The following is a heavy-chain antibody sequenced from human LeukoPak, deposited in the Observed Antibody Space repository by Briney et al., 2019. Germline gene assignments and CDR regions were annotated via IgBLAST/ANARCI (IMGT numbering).Heavy chain of an antibody. J-gene: IGHJ4*02. V-gene: IGHV3-23*01. Sequence: GGSLRLSCAASGFIFSSYAMSWVRQAPGKGLEWISDISGSGTKTYYADSVKGRFTISRDNAKNSLYLQMNSLRAEDTAVYYCARESGYNSYSSSWYDDYWGQGTLVTVSS. CDR1: GFIFSSYA. CDR3: ARESGYNSYSSSWYDDY. CDR2: ISGSGTKT. D-gene: IGHD6-13*01.